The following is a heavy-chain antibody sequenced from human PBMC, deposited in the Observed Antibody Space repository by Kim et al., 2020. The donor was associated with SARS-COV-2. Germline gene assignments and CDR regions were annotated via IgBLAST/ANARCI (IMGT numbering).Heavy chain of an antibody. V-gene: IGHV1-24*01. CDR3: ATASYSSGYNAFDI. D-gene: IGHD6-19*01. Sequence: AQKFQGRVTMTEDTSTDTAYMELSSLRSEDTAVYYCATASYSSGYNAFDIWGQGTMVTVSS. J-gene: IGHJ3*02.